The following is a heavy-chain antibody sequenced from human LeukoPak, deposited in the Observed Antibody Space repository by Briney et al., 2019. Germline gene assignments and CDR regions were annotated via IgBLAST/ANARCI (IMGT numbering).Heavy chain of an antibody. J-gene: IGHJ2*01. CDR3: ARVNYYDLFFDL. CDR2: IFSGGST. D-gene: IGHD3-22*01. CDR1: GFTVSRNY. V-gene: IGHV3-66*01. Sequence: GGSLRLSCAASGFTVSRNYMSWVRQAPGKGLEWVSTIFSGGSTYYADSVKGRFTISRDDSKNTLYLQMNSLRAEDTAVYYCARVNYYDLFFDLWGRGTVVTVSS.